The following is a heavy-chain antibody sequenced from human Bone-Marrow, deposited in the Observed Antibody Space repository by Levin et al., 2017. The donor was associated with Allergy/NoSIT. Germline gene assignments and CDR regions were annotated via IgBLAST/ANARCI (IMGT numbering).Heavy chain of an antibody. J-gene: IGHJ5*02. CDR2: IYYTGNT. Sequence: ASETLSLTCTVSGGSICSSSYFWGWIRQPPGKGLEWIGNIYYTGNTYYNPSLSSRVTISVDTSKNQFSLILDSVTGADTAVYFCARESSTAVTTVDLWGQGTLVTVSS. CDR3: ARESSTAVTTVDL. V-gene: IGHV4-39*02. CDR1: GGSICSSSYF. D-gene: IGHD4-17*01.